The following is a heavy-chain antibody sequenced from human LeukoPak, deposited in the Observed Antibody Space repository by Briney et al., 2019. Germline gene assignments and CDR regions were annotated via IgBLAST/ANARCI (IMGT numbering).Heavy chain of an antibody. CDR1: GFTFSSYA. CDR3: ARVIRAAPGKGYFDY. V-gene: IGHV3-23*01. Sequence: GGSLRLSCAASGFTFSSYAMSWVRQAPGKGLEWASSISGSGGSTYHADSVKGRFTISRDSSKNTLYLQMNSLRAEDTATYYCARVIRAAPGKGYFDYWGQGTLVTVSS. J-gene: IGHJ4*02. CDR2: ISGSGGST. D-gene: IGHD6-13*01.